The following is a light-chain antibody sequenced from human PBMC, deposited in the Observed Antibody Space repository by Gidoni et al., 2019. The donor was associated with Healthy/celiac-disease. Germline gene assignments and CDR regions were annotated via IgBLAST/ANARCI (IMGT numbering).Light chain of an antibody. CDR3: QQSYSTAS. CDR1: QSISSY. Sequence: DIQMTQSPSSLSASVGDRVTITCRASQSISSYLNWYQQKPGKAPKLLIYAASSLQSGVPSRFSGSGSGTDFPLTISSLQPEDFATYYCQQSYSTASFXGXTKVEIK. CDR2: AAS. V-gene: IGKV1-39*01. J-gene: IGKJ4*01.